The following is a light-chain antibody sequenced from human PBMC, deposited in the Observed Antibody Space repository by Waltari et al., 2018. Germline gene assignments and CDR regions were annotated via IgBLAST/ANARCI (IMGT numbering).Light chain of an antibody. J-gene: IGLJ2*01. CDR3: CSYTGTTTFLL. CDR2: EAT. Sequence: QSALTQPASVSGSPGQSITISCTGTTSDIGTYNIISWYQQYPGRVPKLIIYEATRRPAWVSDRFSGSKAGNTASLTISALQAEDEANYYCCSYTGTTTFLLFGGGTKLTVL. CDR1: TSDIGTYNI. V-gene: IGLV2-23*02.